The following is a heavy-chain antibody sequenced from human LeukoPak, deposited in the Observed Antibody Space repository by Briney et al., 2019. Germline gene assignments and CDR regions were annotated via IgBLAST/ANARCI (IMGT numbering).Heavy chain of an antibody. D-gene: IGHD2-21*02. CDR2: IYPGDSDT. CDR1: GYSFTSYW. J-gene: IGHJ5*02. Sequence: NPGESLKFSCKGSGYSFTSYWIGWVRQMPGKGLEWMGIIYPGDSDTRYSPSFQGQVTISADKSISTAYLQWSSLKASDTAMYYCAREYCGGDCYSNWFDPWGQGTLVTVSS. CDR3: AREYCGGDCYSNWFDP. V-gene: IGHV5-51*01.